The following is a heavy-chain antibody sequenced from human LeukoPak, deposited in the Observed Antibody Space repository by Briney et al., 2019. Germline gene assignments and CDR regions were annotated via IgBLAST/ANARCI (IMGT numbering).Heavy chain of an antibody. J-gene: IGHJ4*02. CDR3: AREGGYSYGCIDY. CDR2: ISSSSTYI. D-gene: IGHD5-18*01. CDR1: GFTFSSYS. V-gene: IGHV3-21*01. Sequence: GGSLRLSCAASGFTFSSYSTNWVRQAPGKGLEWVSSISSSSTYIYYADSVKGRFTVSRDNAKNSLYLQMNSLSAEDTAVYYCAREGGYSYGCIDYWGQGTLVTVSS.